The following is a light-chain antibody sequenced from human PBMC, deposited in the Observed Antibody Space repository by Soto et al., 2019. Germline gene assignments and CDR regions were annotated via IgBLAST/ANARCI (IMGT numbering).Light chain of an antibody. Sequence: DIQMTQSPSTLSASVGDRVTITCRASQSISSWLAWYQQKPGKAHKLLIYDASSLESGVQSRFSGSGSGTEFTLTISSLQPDDFATYYCKQYNSYSITFGQGTRLEIK. CDR1: QSISSW. CDR2: DAS. CDR3: KQYNSYSIT. J-gene: IGKJ5*01. V-gene: IGKV1-5*01.